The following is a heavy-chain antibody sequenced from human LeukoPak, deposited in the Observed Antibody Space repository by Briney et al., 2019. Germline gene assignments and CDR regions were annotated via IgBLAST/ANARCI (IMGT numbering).Heavy chain of an antibody. Sequence: SETLSLTCTVSGGSISSYYWSWIRQPPGKGLEWIGYIYYSGSTNYNPSLKSRVTISVDTSKNQFSLKLSSVTAADTAVYYCARGRSTSPYYYYYYGMDVRGQGTTVTVSS. V-gene: IGHV4-59*01. CDR3: ARGRSTSPYYYYYYGMDV. CDR1: GGSISSYY. D-gene: IGHD2-2*01. J-gene: IGHJ6*02. CDR2: IYYSGST.